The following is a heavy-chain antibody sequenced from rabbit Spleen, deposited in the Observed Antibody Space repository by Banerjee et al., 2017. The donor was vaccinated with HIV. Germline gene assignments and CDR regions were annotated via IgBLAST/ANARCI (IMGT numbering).Heavy chain of an antibody. Sequence: QSLEESGGDLVKPGASLTLTCTASGFSFSSSDYMCWVRQAPGKGLEWIACIYAGSTGTTYYANWAKGRFTISKTSSTTVTLQMTSLTASDTATYFCARGFASSSGYYLNLWGPGTLVTVS. V-gene: IGHV1S40*01. CDR1: GFSFSSSDY. D-gene: IGHD1-1*01. CDR3: ARGFASSSGYYLNL. CDR2: IYAGSTGTT. J-gene: IGHJ4*01.